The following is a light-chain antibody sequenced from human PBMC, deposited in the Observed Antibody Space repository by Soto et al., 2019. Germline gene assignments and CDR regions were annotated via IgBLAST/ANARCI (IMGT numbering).Light chain of an antibody. J-gene: IGKJ1*01. V-gene: IGKV1-5*03. CDR3: QQYNNYWT. Sequence: DIQMTQSPSTLSASVGDRVTITCRASQSISYWLAWYQQKPGKAPNLLIYKASSLESGVPSRFSDSGSGPEFTLTVSSLLPDDFATYYCQQYNNYWTFGQGTKVEIK. CDR1: QSISYW. CDR2: KAS.